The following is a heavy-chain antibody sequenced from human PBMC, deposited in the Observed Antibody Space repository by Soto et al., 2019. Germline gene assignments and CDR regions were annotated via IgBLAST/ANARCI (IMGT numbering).Heavy chain of an antibody. CDR2: IYTSGST. CDR3: ARGRDDFWSGYYSNWFDP. CDR1: GGSISSYY. D-gene: IGHD3-3*01. V-gene: IGHV4-4*07. Sequence: LSLTCTVSGGSISSYYWSWVRQPAGKGLEWIGRIYTSGSTNYNPSLKSRVTISVDTSKNQFSLKLSSVTAADTAVYYCARGRDDFWSGYYSNWFDPWGQGTLVTVSS. J-gene: IGHJ5*02.